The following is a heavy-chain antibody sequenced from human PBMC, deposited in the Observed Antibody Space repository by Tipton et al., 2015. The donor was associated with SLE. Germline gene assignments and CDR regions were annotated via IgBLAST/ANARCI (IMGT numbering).Heavy chain of an antibody. D-gene: IGHD3-3*01. CDR1: GGSISSSSYY. CDR2: IYYSGST. V-gene: IGHV4-39*01. CDR3: ASVLRGDYWYFDL. J-gene: IGHJ2*01. Sequence: TLSLTCTVSGGSISSSSYYWGWIRQPPGKGLEWIGSIYYSGSTYYNPSLKSRVTISVDTSKSQFSLKLSSVTAADTAVYYCASVLRGDYWYFDLWGRGTLVTVSS.